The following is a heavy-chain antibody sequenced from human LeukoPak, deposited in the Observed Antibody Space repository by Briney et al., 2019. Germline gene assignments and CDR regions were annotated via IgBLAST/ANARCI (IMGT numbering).Heavy chain of an antibody. CDR2: INHSGST. CDR3: ARLSGRVVCSAGSCYIDS. D-gene: IGHD2-15*01. V-gene: IGHV4-34*01. J-gene: IGHJ4*02. Sequence: NPSETLSLTCAVYGGSFSGYYWSWIRQPPGKGLEWIGEINHSGSTNYNPSLKGRVTISVDTSKNQFSLKLTSVTAADTAVYYCARLSGRVVCSAGSCYIDSWGQGTLVTVSS. CDR1: GGSFSGYY.